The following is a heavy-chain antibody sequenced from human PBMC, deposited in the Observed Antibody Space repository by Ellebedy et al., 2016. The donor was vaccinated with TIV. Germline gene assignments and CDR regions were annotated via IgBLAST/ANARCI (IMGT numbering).Heavy chain of an antibody. CDR3: ARDPSIWFGADYFDY. D-gene: IGHD3-16*01. CDR1: GFTFSSYA. V-gene: IGHV3-30-3*01. CDR2: ISYDGSNK. Sequence: PGGSLRLSCAASGFTFSSYAMHWVRQAPGKGLEWVAVISYDGSNKYYADSVKGRFTISRDNSKNTLYLQMNSLRAEDTAVYYCARDPSIWFGADYFDYWGQGTLVTVSS. J-gene: IGHJ4*02.